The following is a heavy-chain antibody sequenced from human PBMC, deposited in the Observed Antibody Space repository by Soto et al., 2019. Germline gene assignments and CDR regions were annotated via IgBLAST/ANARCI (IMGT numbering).Heavy chain of an antibody. D-gene: IGHD3-16*01. J-gene: IGHJ4*02. V-gene: IGHV1-18*01. CDR3: ARGGPPVDY. CDR2: ISAYNGNT. Sequence: QVQLVQSGAEVKKPGASVKVSCKASGYTFTNFGISWVRQAPGQGLEWMGWISAYNGNTHYAQNVQGRVTMNTDTTTIAAYMELRSLRSDDTGVYYCARGGPPVDYWGPGTLVTASS. CDR1: GYTFTNFG.